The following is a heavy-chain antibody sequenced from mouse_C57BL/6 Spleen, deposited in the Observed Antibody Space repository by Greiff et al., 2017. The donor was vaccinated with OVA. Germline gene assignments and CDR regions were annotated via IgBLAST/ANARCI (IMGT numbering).Heavy chain of an antibody. CDR1: GYTFTSYW. CDR2: IDPSDSYT. D-gene: IGHD1-1*02. Sequence: QVQLQQPGAELVRPGPSVKLSCKASGYTFTSYWMHWVKQRPGQGLEWIGVIDPSDSYTNYNQKFKGKATLTVDTSSSTAYMQLSSLTSEDSAVYYCARGGFYYDAMDYWGQGTSVTVSS. CDR3: ARGGFYYDAMDY. J-gene: IGHJ4*01. V-gene: IGHV1-59*01.